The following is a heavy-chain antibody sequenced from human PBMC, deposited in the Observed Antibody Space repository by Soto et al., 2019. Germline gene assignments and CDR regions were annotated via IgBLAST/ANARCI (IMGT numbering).Heavy chain of an antibody. Sequence: SETLSLTCTVSGGSISSSSYYWGWIRQPPGKGLEWIGSIYYSGSTYYNPSLKSRVTISVDTSKNQFSLKLSSVTAADTAVYYCARHPSYYDILTGWIDYWGQGTLVTVSS. V-gene: IGHV4-39*01. CDR2: IYYSGST. J-gene: IGHJ4*02. CDR3: ARHPSYYDILTGWIDY. D-gene: IGHD3-9*01. CDR1: GGSISSSSYY.